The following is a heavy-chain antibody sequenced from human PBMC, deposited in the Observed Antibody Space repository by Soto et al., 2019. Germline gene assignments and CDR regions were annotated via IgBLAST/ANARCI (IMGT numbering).Heavy chain of an antibody. CDR3: ARGGPSSKWLDP. V-gene: IGHV4-39*07. CDR2: IYNGGTT. J-gene: IGHJ5*02. CDR1: GGSISSSSYY. Sequence: SETLSLTCTVSGGSISSSSYYWGWLRQPPGKRLEWIACIYNGGTTNYTPSLKSRLTISLDTSKNQFSLRLSSVTAADTAVYFCARGGPSSKWLDPWGQGIQVTVSS.